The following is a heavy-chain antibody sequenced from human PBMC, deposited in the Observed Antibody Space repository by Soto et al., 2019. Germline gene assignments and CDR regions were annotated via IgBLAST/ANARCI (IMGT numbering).Heavy chain of an antibody. D-gene: IGHD4-4*01. Sequence: GGSLRLSCAASGFTFSSYAMSWVRQAPGKGLEWVSAISGSGGSTYYADSVKGRFTISRDNSKNTLYLQMNSLRAEDTAVYYCAKAAGRDYSNYVGYFDYWGQGTLVTVSS. CDR1: GFTFSSYA. J-gene: IGHJ4*02. CDR2: ISGSGGST. CDR3: AKAAGRDYSNYVGYFDY. V-gene: IGHV3-23*01.